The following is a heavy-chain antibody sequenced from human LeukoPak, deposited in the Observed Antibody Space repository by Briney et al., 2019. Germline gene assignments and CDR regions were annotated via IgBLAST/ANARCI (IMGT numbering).Heavy chain of an antibody. CDR3: ARRTYYYDSSGYSGGYDAFDI. Sequence: PGGSLRLSCAASGFTFSSYWMHWVRHAPGKGLVWVSRINSDGSSTSYADSVKGRFTISRDNAKNTLYLQMNSLRAEDPAVYYCARRTYYYDSSGYSGGYDAFDIWGQGTMVTVSS. D-gene: IGHD3-22*01. CDR1: GFTFSSYW. V-gene: IGHV3-74*01. CDR2: INSDGSST. J-gene: IGHJ3*02.